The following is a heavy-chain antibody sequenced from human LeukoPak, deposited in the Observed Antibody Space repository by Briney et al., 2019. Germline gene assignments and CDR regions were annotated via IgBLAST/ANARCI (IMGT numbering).Heavy chain of an antibody. CDR3: ARGGCSSTSCYSGWFDP. Sequence: GGSLRLSCAASGFTFSSYSMNWVRQAPGKGLEWVSGINWNGGSTGYADSVKGRFTISRDNAKNSLYLQMNSLRAEDTALYYCARGGCSSTSCYSGWFDPWGQGTLVTVSS. V-gene: IGHV3-20*04. CDR1: GFTFSSYS. J-gene: IGHJ5*02. D-gene: IGHD2-2*01. CDR2: INWNGGST.